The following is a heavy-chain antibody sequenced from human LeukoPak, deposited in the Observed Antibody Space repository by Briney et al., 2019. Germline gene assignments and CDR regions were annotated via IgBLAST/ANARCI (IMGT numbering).Heavy chain of an antibody. Sequence: GASVKVSCKASGYTFTGYYMHWVRQAPGQGLEWMGWINPNSGGTNYAQKFQGRVTMTRDTSISTAYMELSRLRSDDTAVYYCARLSSPSGDRAYYFDYWGQGTLVTVSS. CDR2: INPNSGGT. CDR1: GYTFTGYY. V-gene: IGHV1-2*02. J-gene: IGHJ4*02. D-gene: IGHD6-6*01. CDR3: ARLSSPSGDRAYYFDY.